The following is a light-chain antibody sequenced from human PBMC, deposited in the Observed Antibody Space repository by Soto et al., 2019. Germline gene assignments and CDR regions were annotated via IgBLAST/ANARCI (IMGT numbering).Light chain of an antibody. Sequence: SHELTQPSSVSVSPGQTARITCSGDVLAKKYARWFQQKPGQAPVLVIYRDSERPSGIPERFSGSSSGTTVTLTISGAQVEDEADYYCYSAADNPVVFGGGTKLTVL. CDR3: YSAADNPVV. V-gene: IGLV3-27*01. CDR1: VLAKKY. J-gene: IGLJ2*01. CDR2: RDS.